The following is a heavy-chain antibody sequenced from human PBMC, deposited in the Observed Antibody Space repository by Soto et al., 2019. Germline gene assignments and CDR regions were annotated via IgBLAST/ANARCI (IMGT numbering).Heavy chain of an antibody. V-gene: IGHV1-69*13. CDR3: ARRGYSPLDTTYYHYCMGG. CDR2: IIPIFGTA. J-gene: IGHJ6*02. D-gene: IGHD5-18*01. CDR1: GCTFSSYA. Sequence: ASVKVSCKASGCTFSSYAISWVRQARGQGLEWMGGIIPIFGTANYAQKFQGRVTITADESTSTAYMELSSLRSEATAVYYCARRGYSPLDTTYYHYCMGGLRQGTTVTV.